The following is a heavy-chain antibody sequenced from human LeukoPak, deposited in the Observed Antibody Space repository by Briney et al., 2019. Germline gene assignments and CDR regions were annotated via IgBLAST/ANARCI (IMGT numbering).Heavy chain of an antibody. V-gene: IGHV3-74*01. J-gene: IGHJ4*02. Sequence: GGSLRLSCEASGFTFSGNWMHWVRQAPGKGLVWVSRINGDGRTTYYADSVKGRFTISRDNAKNTVYLQMNSLRAEDTAVYYCARGIAGAWGFDYWGLGTLVTVSS. CDR2: INGDGRTT. D-gene: IGHD6-13*01. CDR3: ARGIAGAWGFDY. CDR1: GFTFSGNW.